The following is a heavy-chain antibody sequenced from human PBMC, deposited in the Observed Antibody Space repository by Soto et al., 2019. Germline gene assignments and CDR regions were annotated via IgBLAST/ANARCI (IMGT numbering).Heavy chain of an antibody. CDR1: GFTFSSYA. Sequence: GSLRLSCAASGFTFSSYAMSWVRQAPGKGLEWVSAISGSGGSTYYADSVKGRFTISRDNSKNTLYLQMNSLRAEDTAVYYCAKGPYDSSGYYSGFYFDYWGQGTLVTVSS. V-gene: IGHV3-23*01. CDR2: ISGSGGST. CDR3: AKGPYDSSGYYSGFYFDY. J-gene: IGHJ4*02. D-gene: IGHD3-22*01.